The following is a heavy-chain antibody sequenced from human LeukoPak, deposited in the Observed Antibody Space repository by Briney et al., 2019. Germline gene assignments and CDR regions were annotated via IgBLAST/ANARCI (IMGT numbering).Heavy chain of an antibody. CDR3: AIRGQQLWFRSFDP. CDR1: GGSFSGYY. Sequence: SETLSLTCAVYGGSFSGYYWSWIRQPPGKGLEWIGEINHSGSTNYNPSLKSRVTISVDTSKNLFSLKLSSVTAADTAVYYCAIRGQQLWFRSFDPWGQGTLVTVSS. V-gene: IGHV4-34*01. CDR2: INHSGST. D-gene: IGHD6-13*01. J-gene: IGHJ5*02.